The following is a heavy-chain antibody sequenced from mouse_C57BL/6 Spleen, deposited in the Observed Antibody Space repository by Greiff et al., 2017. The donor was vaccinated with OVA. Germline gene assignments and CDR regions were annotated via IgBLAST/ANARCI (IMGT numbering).Heavy chain of an antibody. D-gene: IGHD1-1*01. V-gene: IGHV1-7*01. CDR1: GYTFTSYW. J-gene: IGHJ3*01. CDR2: IYPSSGYT. Sequence: QVQLQQSGAELAKPGASVKLSCKASGYTFTSYWMHWVKQRPGQGLEWIGYIYPSSGYTKYNQKFKDKATLTADKSSSTAYMQLSSLTYEDSAVYYCARGYYGSSYGFAYWGQGTLGTVSA. CDR3: ARGYYGSSYGFAY.